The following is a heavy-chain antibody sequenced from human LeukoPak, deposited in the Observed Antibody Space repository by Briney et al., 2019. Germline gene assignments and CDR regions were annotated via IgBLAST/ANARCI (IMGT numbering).Heavy chain of an antibody. J-gene: IGHJ4*02. V-gene: IGHV3-30*03. D-gene: IGHD3-10*01. Sequence: PGRSLRLSCAASGFTFSSYGMHWVRQAPGKGLEWVAVISYDGSNKYYADSVKGRFTISRDNSKNTLYLQMNSLKTEDTAVYYCTTGLTMVRGLMSYSDYWGQGTLVTVSS. CDR1: GFTFSSYG. CDR2: ISYDGSNK. CDR3: TTGLTMVRGLMSYSDY.